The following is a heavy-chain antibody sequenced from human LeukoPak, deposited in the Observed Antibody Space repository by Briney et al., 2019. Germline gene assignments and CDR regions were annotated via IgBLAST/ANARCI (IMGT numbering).Heavy chain of an antibody. CDR1: GGSISTYY. V-gene: IGHV4-59*01. Sequence: SETLSLTCTVSGGSISTYYWNWIRQPPGKGLEWIGYIYYSGSTNYNPSLTGRVTISVDTSKNQFSLKLSSVTAADTAVYYCAREYNYYDSSGWDAFEIWGQGAMVTVSS. D-gene: IGHD3-22*01. CDR3: AREYNYYDSSGWDAFEI. CDR2: IYYSGST. J-gene: IGHJ3*02.